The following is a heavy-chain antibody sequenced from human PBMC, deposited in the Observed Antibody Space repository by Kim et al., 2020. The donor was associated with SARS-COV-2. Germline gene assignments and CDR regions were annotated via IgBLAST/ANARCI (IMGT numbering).Heavy chain of an antibody. CDR3: ARGADSSGYSGYFDY. J-gene: IGHJ4*02. Sequence: DSVKGRFTISRDNSKNTLYLQMNSLRAEDTAVYYCARGADSSGYSGYFDYWGQGTLVTVSS. V-gene: IGHV3-30*01. D-gene: IGHD3-22*01.